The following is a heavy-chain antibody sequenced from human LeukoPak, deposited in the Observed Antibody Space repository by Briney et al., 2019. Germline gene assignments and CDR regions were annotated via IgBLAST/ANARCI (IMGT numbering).Heavy chain of an antibody. CDR3: ARGERDIVVVPAANRTYYYYYYYMDV. D-gene: IGHD2-2*01. V-gene: IGHV1-2*02. CDR1: GYTFTIYY. CDR2: INPNSGGT. Sequence: ASVKVSCKASGYTFTIYYMHWVRQAPGQGLEWMGIINPNSGGTNYAQKFQGRVTMTRDTSISTAYMELSRLRSDDTAVYYCARGERDIVVVPAANRTYYYYYYYMDVWGKGTTVTVSS. J-gene: IGHJ6*03.